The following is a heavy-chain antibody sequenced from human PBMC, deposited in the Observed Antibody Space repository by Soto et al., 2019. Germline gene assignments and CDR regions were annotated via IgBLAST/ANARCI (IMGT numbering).Heavy chain of an antibody. V-gene: IGHV3-11*01. J-gene: IGHJ4*02. Sequence: PGGSLRLSCAASRFTFSDYYMSWIRQAPGKGLEWISYISSSGSTIYYADSVKGRFTISRDNAKDSLYLQMNSLRAEDTAVYYCARPHSSGWYAFDYWGQGTLVTVSS. D-gene: IGHD6-19*01. CDR2: ISSSGSTI. CDR1: RFTFSDYY. CDR3: ARPHSSGWYAFDY.